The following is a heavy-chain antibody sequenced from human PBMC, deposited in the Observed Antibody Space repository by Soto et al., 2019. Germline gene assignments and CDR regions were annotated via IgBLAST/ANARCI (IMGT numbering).Heavy chain of an antibody. CDR1: GGTFSSYA. D-gene: IGHD5-18*01. J-gene: IGHJ5*02. Sequence: SVKVSCKASGGTFSSYAISWVRQAPGQGLEWMGGIIPIFGTANYAQKFQGRVTITADKSTSTAYMELSSLRSEDTAVYYCARGGYSYALLQLSGGFDPWGQGTLVTVSS. CDR2: IIPIFGTA. CDR3: ARGGYSYALLQLSGGFDP. V-gene: IGHV1-69*06.